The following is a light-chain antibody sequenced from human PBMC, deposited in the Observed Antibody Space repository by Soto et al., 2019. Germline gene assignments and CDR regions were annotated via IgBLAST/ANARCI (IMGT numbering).Light chain of an antibody. Sequence: QSVLTQPASVSASPGQSITISCTGTSSDVGGYKYVSWYQQHPGKAPKLMIYDVNNRPSGVSNRFSGSKSGNTASLTISGLQAEGEPDYYCSSYTSSSAYVFGSGTKLTAL. V-gene: IGLV2-14*01. CDR1: SSDVGGYKY. CDR2: DVN. CDR3: SSYTSSSAYV. J-gene: IGLJ1*01.